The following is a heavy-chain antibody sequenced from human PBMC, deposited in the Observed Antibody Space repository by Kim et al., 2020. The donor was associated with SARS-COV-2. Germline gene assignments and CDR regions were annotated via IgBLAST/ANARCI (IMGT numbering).Heavy chain of an antibody. V-gene: IGHV4-59*01. J-gene: IGHJ6*02. CDR3: ARDRGYSAVEIRYGMDV. D-gene: IGHD5-18*01. Sequence: PSLKSRVTISIDMSRTKFSLKLRSVTAADTAVYYCARDRGYSAVEIRYGMDVWGQGTTVTVSS.